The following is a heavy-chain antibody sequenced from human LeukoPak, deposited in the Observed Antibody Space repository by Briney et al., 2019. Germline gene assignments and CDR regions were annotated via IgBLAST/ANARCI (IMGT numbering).Heavy chain of an antibody. J-gene: IGHJ4*02. CDR1: GFTFSSYG. Sequence: GSLRLSCAASGFTFSSYGMQWVRQAPGKGLEWVSSISSSSSYIYYADSVKGRFTISRDNAKNSLYLQMNSLRAEDTAVYYCARDKAPYYFDYWGQGTLVTVSS. V-gene: IGHV3-21*01. CDR3: ARDKAPYYFDY. CDR2: ISSSSSYI.